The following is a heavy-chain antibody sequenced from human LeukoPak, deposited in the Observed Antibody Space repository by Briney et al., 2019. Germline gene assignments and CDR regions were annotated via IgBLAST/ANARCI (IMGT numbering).Heavy chain of an antibody. CDR2: ISYDGSNK. Sequence: GGSLRLSCAASGFTFSSYGMHWVRQAPGKGLEWVAVISYDGSNKYYADSVKGRFTISRDNPKNTLYLQMNSLRAEDTAVYYCAKDGSGDGDSRYYFDYWGQGTLVTVSS. V-gene: IGHV3-30*18. CDR3: AKDGSGDGDSRYYFDY. D-gene: IGHD2-21*01. J-gene: IGHJ4*02. CDR1: GFTFSSYG.